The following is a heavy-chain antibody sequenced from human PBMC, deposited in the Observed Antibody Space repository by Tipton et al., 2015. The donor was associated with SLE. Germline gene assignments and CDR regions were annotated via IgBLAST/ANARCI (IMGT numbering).Heavy chain of an antibody. J-gene: IGHJ6*03. Sequence: TLSLTCAVSGGSISSYYWSWIRQPPGKGLEWIGYIYYSGSTNYNPSLKSRVTISVDTSKNQFSLKLSSVTAADTAVYYCARRDCSGGSCYGRPNYYMDVWGKGTTVTVSS. V-gene: IGHV4-59*01. D-gene: IGHD2-15*01. CDR3: ARRDCSGGSCYGRPNYYMDV. CDR2: IYYSGST. CDR1: GGSISSYY.